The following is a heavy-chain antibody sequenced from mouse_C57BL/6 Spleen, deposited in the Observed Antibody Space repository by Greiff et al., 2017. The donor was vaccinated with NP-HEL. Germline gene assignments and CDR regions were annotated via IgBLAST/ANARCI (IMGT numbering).Heavy chain of an antibody. V-gene: IGHV3-1*01. Sequence: EVKLVESGPGMVKPSQSLSLTCTVTGYSITSGYDWHWIRHFPGNKLEWMGYISYSGSTNYNPSLKSRISITHDTSKNHFFLKLNSVTTEDTATYYCARSYGSSYSFAYWGQGTLVTVSA. CDR2: ISYSGST. CDR1: GYSITSGYD. D-gene: IGHD1-1*01. J-gene: IGHJ3*01. CDR3: ARSYGSSYSFAY.